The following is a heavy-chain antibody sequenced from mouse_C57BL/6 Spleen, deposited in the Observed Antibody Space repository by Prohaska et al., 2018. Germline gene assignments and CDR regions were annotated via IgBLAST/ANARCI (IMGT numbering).Heavy chain of an antibody. CDR3: TGQDYYDYY. D-gene: IGHD2-4*01. V-gene: IGHV6-3*01. CDR2: IRLKSDNYAT. J-gene: IGHJ2*01. Sequence: VGHSPKYGLEWVDQIRLKSDNYATHYAESVKGRFTISRDDSKSSVYLQMNNLRAEDTGIYYCTGQDYYDYYWGQGTTLTVSS.